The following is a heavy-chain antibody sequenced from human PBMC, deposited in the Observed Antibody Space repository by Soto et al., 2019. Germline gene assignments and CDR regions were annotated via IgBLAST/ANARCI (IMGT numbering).Heavy chain of an antibody. J-gene: IGHJ6*02. CDR2: IVVGSGNT. D-gene: IGHD3-22*01. CDR3: AKDREGSSGWYGMDV. Sequence: SVKVSCKASGFTFTSSAVQWVRQARGQRLEWIGWIVVGSGNTNYAQKFQERVTITRDMSTSTAYMELSSLRSEDTALYYCAKDREGSSGWYGMDVWGQGTTVTVSS. CDR1: GFTFTSSA. V-gene: IGHV1-58*01.